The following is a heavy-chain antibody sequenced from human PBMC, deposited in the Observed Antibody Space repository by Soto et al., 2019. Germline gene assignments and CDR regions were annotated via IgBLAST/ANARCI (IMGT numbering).Heavy chain of an antibody. V-gene: IGHV3-21*01. CDR1: GFTFSSYS. Sequence: GGSLRLSCAASGFTFSSYSMNWVRQAPGKGLEWVSSISSSSSYIYYADSVKGRFTISRDNAKNSLYLQMNSLRAEDTAVYYCARDPNHSYSGTYYYYYMDVWGKGTTVTVSS. CDR3: ARDPNHSYSGTYYYYYMDV. J-gene: IGHJ6*03. CDR2: ISSSSSYI. D-gene: IGHD3-10*01.